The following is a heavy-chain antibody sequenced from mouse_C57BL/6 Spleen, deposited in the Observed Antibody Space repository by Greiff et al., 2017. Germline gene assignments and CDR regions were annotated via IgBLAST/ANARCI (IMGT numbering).Heavy chain of an antibody. CDR2: IHPNSGST. CDR3: ASYYYGSSSYYFDY. V-gene: IGHV1-64*01. Sequence: QVQLPQPGAELVKPGASVKLSCKASGYTFTSYWMHWVKQRPGQGLEWIGMIHPNSGSTNYNEKFKSKATLTVDKSSSTAYMQLSSLTSEDSAVYYCASYYYGSSSYYFDYWGQGTTLTVSS. D-gene: IGHD1-1*01. J-gene: IGHJ2*01. CDR1: GYTFTSYW.